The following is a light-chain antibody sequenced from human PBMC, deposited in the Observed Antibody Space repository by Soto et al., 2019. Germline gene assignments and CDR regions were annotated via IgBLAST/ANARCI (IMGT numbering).Light chain of an antibody. J-gene: IGKJ4*01. Sequence: EIVMSQSPGTLSMSPGERATLSCRASQSFRSTYLAWYQQKRGQALRLLIYGASSRATGIPDRFSGSGSGTDFTLTISRLEPEDFAVYYCPQYGSSPITFGGGTKVDIK. CDR2: GAS. CDR3: PQYGSSPIT. CDR1: QSFRSTY. V-gene: IGKV3-20*01.